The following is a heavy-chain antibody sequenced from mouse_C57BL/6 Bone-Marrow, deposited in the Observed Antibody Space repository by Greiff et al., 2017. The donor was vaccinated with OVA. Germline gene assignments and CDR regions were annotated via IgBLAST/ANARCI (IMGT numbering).Heavy chain of an antibody. V-gene: IGHV1-54*01. D-gene: IGHD1-1*01. CDR1: GYAFTNYL. Sequence: QVQLQQSGAELVRPGTSVKVSCKASGYAFTNYLIEWVKQRPGQGLEWIGVINPGSGGTNYNEKFKGKATLTADKSSSTAYMQLSSLTSEASAVYFCARALDYYGSSYVGTTFDYWGQGTTLTVSS. CDR3: ARALDYYGSSYVGTTFDY. CDR2: INPGSGGT. J-gene: IGHJ2*01.